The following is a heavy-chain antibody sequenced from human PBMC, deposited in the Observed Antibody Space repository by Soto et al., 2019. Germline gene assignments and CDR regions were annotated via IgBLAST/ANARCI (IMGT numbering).Heavy chain of an antibody. D-gene: IGHD3-10*01. CDR2: IYSGGYT. CDR3: GARPGGGGY. J-gene: IGHJ4*02. V-gene: IGHV3-53*01. CDR1: GFTVSNNY. Sequence: EVQLVESGGGLIQPGGSLRLSCAVSGFTVSNNYMSWVRQAPGKGLEGVSVIYSGGYTAYGDSVKGRFTISRDNSKNTLFLEKKSRRAGDPAVYSGGARPGGGGYWGQGTLVTVSS.